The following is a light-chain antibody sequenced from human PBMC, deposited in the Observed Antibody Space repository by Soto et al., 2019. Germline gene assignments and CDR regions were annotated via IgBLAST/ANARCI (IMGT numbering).Light chain of an antibody. CDR1: QSVSSN. J-gene: IGKJ4*01. Sequence: EIVMTQSPATLSVYPGERATLSCRASQSVSSNLAWYQQKPGQAPRLLIYGASTRATGIPARFSGSGSGTEFTLTISGQQSEDFAVYYCQQYNNWPPLTVGGGTKVEIK. V-gene: IGKV3-15*01. CDR2: GAS. CDR3: QQYNNWPPLT.